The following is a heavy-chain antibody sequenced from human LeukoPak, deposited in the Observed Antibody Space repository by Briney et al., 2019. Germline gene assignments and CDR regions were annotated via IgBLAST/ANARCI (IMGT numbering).Heavy chain of an antibody. Sequence: SVKVSCKASGGTFSSYAICGVRQAPGQGLEWVGGIIRNFGPANYAQKFQGRDMINTDESTSTAYMELSSLRSEDTAVYYCARAGSPPVTDYYFDYWGQGTLVTVSS. CDR2: IIRNFGPA. D-gene: IGHD2-21*02. V-gene: IGHV1-69*05. J-gene: IGHJ4*02. CDR3: ARAGSPPVTDYYFDY. CDR1: GGTFSSYA.